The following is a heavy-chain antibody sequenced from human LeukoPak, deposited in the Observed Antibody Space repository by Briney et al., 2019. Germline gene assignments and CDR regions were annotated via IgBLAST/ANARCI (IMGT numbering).Heavy chain of an antibody. CDR2: INHSGST. J-gene: IGHJ6*03. Sequence: SETLSLTCAVYGGSFSGYYWSWIRQPPGKGLEWIGEINHSGSTNYNPSLKSRVTISVDTSKNQFSLKLSSVTAADTAVYYCARGSGSSHPYYYYYYYMDVWGKGTTVTISS. D-gene: IGHD6-13*01. CDR3: ARGSGSSHPYYYYYYYMDV. CDR1: GGSFSGYY. V-gene: IGHV4-34*01.